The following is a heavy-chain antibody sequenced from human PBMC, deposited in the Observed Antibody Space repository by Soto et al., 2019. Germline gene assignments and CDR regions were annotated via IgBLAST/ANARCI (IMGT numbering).Heavy chain of an antibody. D-gene: IGHD3-10*01. CDR3: ATNGSSVVLDS. CDR1: GDTFNIYT. V-gene: IGHV1-69*13. J-gene: IGHJ4*02. Sequence: ASVKVSCKASGDTFNIYTFNWVRQAPGQGLEWMGGIFAMFGSPHNAEKFQHRPTITADDSTTTVYMELSDLRSEDTAVYYCATNGSSVVLDSWGQGNLVTVSS. CDR2: IFAMFGSP.